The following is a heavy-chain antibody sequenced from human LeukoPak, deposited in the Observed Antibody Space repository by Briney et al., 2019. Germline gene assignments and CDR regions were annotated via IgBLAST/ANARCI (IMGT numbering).Heavy chain of an antibody. Sequence: GASVKVSCKASGYTFTSYDINWVRQATGQGLEWMGWMNPNSGNTGYAQKLQGRVTITRNASISTAYMELSSLRSEDTAVYYCARSGGGRGSYTVDYWGQGTLVTVSS. V-gene: IGHV1-8*03. D-gene: IGHD1-26*01. CDR3: ARSGGGRGSYTVDY. CDR2: MNPNSGNT. J-gene: IGHJ4*02. CDR1: GYTFTSYD.